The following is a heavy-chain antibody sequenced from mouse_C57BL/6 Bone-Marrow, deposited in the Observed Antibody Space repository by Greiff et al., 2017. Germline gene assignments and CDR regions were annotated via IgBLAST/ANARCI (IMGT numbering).Heavy chain of an antibody. CDR3: ERGTAVDATDY. J-gene: IGHJ2*01. D-gene: IGHD1-1*01. Sequence: QVQLQQPGAELVKPGASVKMSCKASGYTFTSYWITWVKQRPGQGLEWIGDIYPGSGSTNYNEKFKSKATLTVDTASNTAYMQLSSLTSTDSAVYFCERGTAVDATDYWGQGTTLTVSS. CDR2: IYPGSGST. CDR1: GYTFTSYW. V-gene: IGHV1-55*01.